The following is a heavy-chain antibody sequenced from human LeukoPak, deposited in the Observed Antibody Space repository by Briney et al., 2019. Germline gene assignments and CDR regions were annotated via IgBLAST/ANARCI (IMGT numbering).Heavy chain of an antibody. D-gene: IGHD6-13*01. CDR1: GFTFSSYS. CDR2: ISSSGSTI. J-gene: IGHJ4*02. Sequence: PGGSLRLSCAASGFTFSSYSMNWVRQAPGKGLEWVSYISSSGSTIYYADSVKGRFTISRDNAKNSLYLQMNSLRAEDTAVYYCARTGIAAPGLDYFDYWGQGTLVTVSS. CDR3: ARTGIAAPGLDYFDY. V-gene: IGHV3-48*04.